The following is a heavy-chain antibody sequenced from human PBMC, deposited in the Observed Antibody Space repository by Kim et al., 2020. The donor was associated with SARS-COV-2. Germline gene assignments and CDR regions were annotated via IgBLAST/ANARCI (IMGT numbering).Heavy chain of an antibody. CDR3: AKRLDPEGGLDV. Sequence: GGSLRLSCAASGFIFTSYGMYWVRQAPGKGLEWVAVISSDGVYRHYAESVKGRFTISRDDSKNTLFLQMNRLRVEETAVYYCAKRLDPEGGLDVWGQGTTVTVSS. CDR2: ISSDGVYR. J-gene: IGHJ6*02. CDR1: GFIFTSYG. V-gene: IGHV3-30*18. D-gene: IGHD6-19*01.